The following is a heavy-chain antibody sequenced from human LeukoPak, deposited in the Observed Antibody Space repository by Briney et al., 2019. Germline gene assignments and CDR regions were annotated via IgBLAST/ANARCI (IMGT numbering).Heavy chain of an antibody. CDR1: GGTFIGYA. D-gene: IGHD2-21*02. V-gene: IGHV1-69*01. J-gene: IGHJ6*02. CDR2: IIPIFGTA. CDR3: ARTVVVTARNYYYYGMDV. Sequence: SMKVSCKASGGTFIGYAISWVRQAPGQGLEWMGGIIPIFGTANYAQKFQGRVTITADESTSTAYMELSNLRSEDTAVYYCARTVVVTARNYYYYGMDVWGQGTTVTVSS.